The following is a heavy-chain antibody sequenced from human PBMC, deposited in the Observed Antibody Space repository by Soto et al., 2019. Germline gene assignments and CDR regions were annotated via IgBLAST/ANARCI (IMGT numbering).Heavy chain of an antibody. V-gene: IGHV1-69*13. CDR3: ARLSIFGVVIVPDFDY. CDR1: GGTFIGDA. D-gene: IGHD3-3*01. Sequence: SVKVSCKASGGTFIGDASSGVRQAPGQGLEWMGGIIPMFGTVNYVQKFQGRVTITADESTSTAYMELRSLIPEDTAVYYCARLSIFGVVIVPDFDYWRQGTLVTVSS. CDR2: IIPMFGTV. J-gene: IGHJ4*02.